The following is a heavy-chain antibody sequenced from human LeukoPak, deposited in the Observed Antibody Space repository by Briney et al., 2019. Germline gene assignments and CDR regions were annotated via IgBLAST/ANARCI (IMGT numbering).Heavy chain of an antibody. J-gene: IGHJ4*02. V-gene: IGHV3-23*01. CDR2: FIGSSASV. CDR1: GFTFKDYS. Sequence: GGSLRLSCTTSGFTFKDYSMTWVRQRPGRGLEWVAGFIGSSASVYYGDSLKGRFTISRDNAKETPYLQLNSLRSDAAAIYYSASPLSYYYDAFDYEHWGQGTLVAVSS. CDR3: ASPLSYYYDAFDYEH. D-gene: IGHD3-22*01.